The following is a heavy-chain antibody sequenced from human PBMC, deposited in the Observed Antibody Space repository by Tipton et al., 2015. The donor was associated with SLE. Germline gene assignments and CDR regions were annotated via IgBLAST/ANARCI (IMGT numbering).Heavy chain of an antibody. D-gene: IGHD5-12*01. CDR2: IYTSGST. Sequence: TLSLTCTVSVGSISSGSYYWSWIRQPAGKGLEWIGYIYTSGSTNYNPSLKSRVTISVDTSKNQFSLKLSSVTAADTAVYYCARLNLLDIVAGFDYWGQGTLVTVSS. V-gene: IGHV4-61*09. CDR3: ARLNLLDIVAGFDY. J-gene: IGHJ4*02. CDR1: VGSISSGSYY.